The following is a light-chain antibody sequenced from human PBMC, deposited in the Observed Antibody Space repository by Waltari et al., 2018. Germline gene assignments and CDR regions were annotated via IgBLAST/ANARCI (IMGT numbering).Light chain of an antibody. J-gene: IGKJ1*01. CDR2: GAS. CDR1: QSVSRA. Sequence: EIVLTQSPGTLSLSLGERATVSCRASQSVSRALAWYQQKPGQAPRLLIYGASTRATGLPDTFSGRCSGTAFSITISRLEPDDFAIYYCQHYLRLPVTFGQGTTVEI. CDR3: QHYLRLPVT. V-gene: IGKV3-20*01.